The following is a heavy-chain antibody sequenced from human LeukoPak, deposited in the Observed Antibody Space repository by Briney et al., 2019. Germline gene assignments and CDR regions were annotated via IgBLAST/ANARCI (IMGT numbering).Heavy chain of an antibody. D-gene: IGHD1-26*01. CDR3: ARGRSGSFHAAFDI. V-gene: IGHV4-59*01. CDR1: GGSISSYY. Sequence: SETLSRTCSVSGGSISSYYWSWIRQPPGKGLEWIGYIEYSGSTNYNPSLKSLVIISVDTSKNQFSLKLSSVTAADTAVYYSARGRSGSFHAAFDIWGQRTMVTVSS. CDR2: IEYSGST. J-gene: IGHJ3*02.